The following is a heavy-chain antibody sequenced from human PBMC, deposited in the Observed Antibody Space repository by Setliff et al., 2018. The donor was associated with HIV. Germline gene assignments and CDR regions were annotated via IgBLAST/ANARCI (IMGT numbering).Heavy chain of an antibody. V-gene: IGHV4-39*01. J-gene: IGHJ4*02. CDR2: IHSSGST. Sequence: SETLSLTCTVSGDSIISSRNFWGWMRQPPGKGLEWIGNIHSSGSTYYNPSLKSRVFISVDLSINQFSLKLHSVTAADTAVYYCASGGDSGTYGEPYDSWGQGALVTVSS. D-gene: IGHD1-26*01. CDR3: ASGGDSGTYGEPYDS. CDR1: GDSIISSRNF.